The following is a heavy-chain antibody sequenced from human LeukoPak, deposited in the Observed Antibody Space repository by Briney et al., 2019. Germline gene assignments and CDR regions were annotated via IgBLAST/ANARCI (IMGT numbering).Heavy chain of an antibody. CDR1: GFSINNYN. Sequence: PGGSLRLSCAASGFSINNYNMNWVRQAPGKGLEWVSSTSKTSSYIYYVDSVKGRFTISRDNAKNSLYLQMNSLRVEDTAVYYCTKVHSLGALDDAFGIWGQGTMVTVSS. CDR2: TSKTSSYI. D-gene: IGHD7-27*01. CDR3: TKVHSLGALDDAFGI. V-gene: IGHV3-21*01. J-gene: IGHJ3*02.